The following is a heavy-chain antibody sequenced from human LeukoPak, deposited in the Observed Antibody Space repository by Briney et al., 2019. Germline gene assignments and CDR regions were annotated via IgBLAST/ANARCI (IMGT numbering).Heavy chain of an antibody. CDR1: GFTVSSYS. CDR2: ISSSSSTI. D-gene: IGHD3/OR15-3a*01. Sequence: GGSLRLSCAASGFTVSSYSMNWVCQAPGKGLEWVSYISSSSSTIHYADSVKGRFTISRDNAKNSLYLQMNSLREEDTAVYYCARAFGLTDYWGQGTLVTVSS. V-gene: IGHV3-48*02. CDR3: ARAFGLTDY. J-gene: IGHJ4*02.